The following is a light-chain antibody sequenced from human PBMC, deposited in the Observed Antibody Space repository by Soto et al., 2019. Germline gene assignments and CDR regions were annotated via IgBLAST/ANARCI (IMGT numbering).Light chain of an antibody. CDR1: QDISNY. CDR2: GAS. J-gene: IGKJ2*01. CDR3: QQYDNLPYT. Sequence: DIQMTQSPSSLSASVGDRVTITCQASQDISNYLKWYQQKPGKAPKLLIYGASNFETGVPSRFSGSGSGTDFTFTISSLQPEDIATYYCQQYDNLPYTFGQGTKLEIK. V-gene: IGKV1-33*01.